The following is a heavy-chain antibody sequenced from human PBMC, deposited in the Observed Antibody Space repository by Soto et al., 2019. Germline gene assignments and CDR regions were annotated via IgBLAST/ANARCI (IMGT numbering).Heavy chain of an antibody. J-gene: IGHJ4*02. CDR3: ARGGVVVAATIDY. Sequence: EVQLVESGGGLVQPGGSLRLSCAASGFTVSSNYMSWVRQAPGKGLECVSVIYSGGSTYYADSVKGRFTISRDNSKNTLYLQMNSLRSEDTAVYYCARGGVVVAATIDYWGQGTLVTVSS. CDR1: GFTVSSNY. V-gene: IGHV3-66*01. D-gene: IGHD2-15*01. CDR2: IYSGGST.